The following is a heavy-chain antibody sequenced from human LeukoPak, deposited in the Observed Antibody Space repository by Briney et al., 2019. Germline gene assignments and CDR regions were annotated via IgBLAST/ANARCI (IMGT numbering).Heavy chain of an antibody. Sequence: SVKVSCKASGGTINNDGMNWVRQAPGQGLEWMGMIIPKFGIAHYARKFQGRVTITADESTGTTYMEVSSLIPDDTAVYYCAADRITIFGVPEGWFDPWGQGTLVTVSS. CDR2: IIPKFGIA. D-gene: IGHD3-3*01. CDR3: AADRITIFGVPEGWFDP. J-gene: IGHJ5*02. V-gene: IGHV1-69*13. CDR1: GGTINNDG.